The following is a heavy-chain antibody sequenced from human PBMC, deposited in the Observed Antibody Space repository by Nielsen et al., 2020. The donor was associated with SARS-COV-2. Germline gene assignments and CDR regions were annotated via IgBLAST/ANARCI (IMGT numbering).Heavy chain of an antibody. D-gene: IGHD3-10*01. CDR3: ARGDPATLGSY. V-gene: IGHV3-7*03. J-gene: IGHJ4*02. Sequence: GGSLRLSCSASGFSLRRDWMSWVRQAPGKGLEWVADIKPDGLEKNYVDSVKGRFTISRDNGRNSVYLEVNSLRVEDTAVYYCARGDPATLGSYWGQGTLVTVSS. CDR1: GFSLRRDW. CDR2: IKPDGLEK.